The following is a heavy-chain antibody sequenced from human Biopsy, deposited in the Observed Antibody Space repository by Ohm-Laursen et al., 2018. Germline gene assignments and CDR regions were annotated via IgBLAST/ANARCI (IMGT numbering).Heavy chain of an antibody. V-gene: IGHV4-31*01. CDR1: GGSISSGGSY. D-gene: IGHD3-22*01. Sequence: PSDTLSLTCTVSGGSISSGGSYWSWIRQRPGKGLEWIGYIFNSANTYYNPSLKNLITISGDTSKNQFSLKLNSVTAADTAVYYCARGDYFDSNGYFWFDSWGQGTLVTVSS. CDR3: ARGDYFDSNGYFWFDS. J-gene: IGHJ5*01. CDR2: IFNSANT.